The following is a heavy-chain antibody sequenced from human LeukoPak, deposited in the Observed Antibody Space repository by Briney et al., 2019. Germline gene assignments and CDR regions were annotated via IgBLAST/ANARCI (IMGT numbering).Heavy chain of an antibody. V-gene: IGHV3-48*04. CDR3: ARDRGGSYSAIDY. CDR2: ISSSSTI. J-gene: IGHJ4*02. CDR1: GFTFSSYS. D-gene: IGHD1-26*01. Sequence: QTGGSLRLSCAASGFTFSSYSMNWVRQAPGKGLEWVSFISSSSTIYYADSVKGRFTISRDNAKNSLYLQMNSLRAEDTAVYYCARDRGGSYSAIDYWGQGTLVTVSS.